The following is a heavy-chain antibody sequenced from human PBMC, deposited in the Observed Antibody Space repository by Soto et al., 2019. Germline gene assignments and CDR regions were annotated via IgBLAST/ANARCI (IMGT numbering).Heavy chain of an antibody. V-gene: IGHV3-30*04. Sequence: GSLRLSCAASGLSFSRYAIHWVRQAPGKGLEWVAVISKDGSHKYYLDSVKGRFTISRDNSKNILYLQMNSPRDEDTAVYYCARSRSGAVADSFDFWGQGTLVTVSS. CDR3: ARSRSGAVADSFDF. D-gene: IGHD3-10*01. J-gene: IGHJ4*02. CDR1: GLSFSRYA. CDR2: ISKDGSHK.